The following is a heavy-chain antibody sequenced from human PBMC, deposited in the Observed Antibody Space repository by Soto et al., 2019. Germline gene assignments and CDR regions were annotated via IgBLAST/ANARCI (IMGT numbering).Heavy chain of an antibody. CDR1: GLTFSSYS. J-gene: IGHJ6*02. V-gene: IGHV3-48*02. CDR2: ISSSSSTI. D-gene: IGHD3-3*01. CDR3: ARAPPRSVLRFLERMEGGYSGMDV. Sequence: SLRLSCALSGLTFSSYSMNWVRQAPGKGLEWVSYISSSSSTIYYADSVQGRFTISRDNAKKSLYLQMNSLRDEDTAVYYCARAPPRSVLRFLERMEGGYSGMDVWGQGTRVTVSS.